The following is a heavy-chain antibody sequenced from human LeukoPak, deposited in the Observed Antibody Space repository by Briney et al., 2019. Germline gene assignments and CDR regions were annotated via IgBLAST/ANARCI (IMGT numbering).Heavy chain of an antibody. V-gene: IGHV3-48*03. J-gene: IGHJ6*02. Sequence: GGSLRLSCAASGFTFSSYEMNWVRQAPGKGLEWVSYISSSGSTIYYADSVKGRFTISRDNAKNSLYLQMNSLRAEDTALYYCAKDYYSSGYYYYAMDVWGRGTTVTVSS. CDR3: AKDYYSSGYYYYAMDV. CDR2: ISSSGSTI. D-gene: IGHD6-19*01. CDR1: GFTFSSYE.